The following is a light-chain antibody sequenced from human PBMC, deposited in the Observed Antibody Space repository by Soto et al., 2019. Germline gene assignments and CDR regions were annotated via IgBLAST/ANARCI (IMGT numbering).Light chain of an antibody. V-gene: IGKV4-1*01. J-gene: IGKJ1*01. CDR3: QQYNSSPWT. Sequence: DIVMTQSPDSLAVSLGEKATINCKSSQSVFYSSNNKNYLAWYQQKPGQPPKLLIYWASTRESGVPDRFSGSGSGTDFTLTISSLEAEDVAVYYCQQYNSSPWTFGQGTKVEIK. CDR2: WAS. CDR1: QSVFYSSNNKNY.